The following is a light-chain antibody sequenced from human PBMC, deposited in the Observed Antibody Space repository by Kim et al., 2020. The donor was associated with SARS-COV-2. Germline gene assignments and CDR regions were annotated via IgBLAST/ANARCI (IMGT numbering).Light chain of an antibody. CDR3: QSYDSSNQV. V-gene: IGLV6-57*02. CDR2: EDN. Sequence: GTTVTISSTGSSGSIASNYVQWYQQRPGSAPTTVIYEDNQRPSGVPDRFSGSIDSSSNSASLTISGLKTEDEADYYCQSYDSSNQVFGGGTKLTVL. CDR1: SGSIASNY. J-gene: IGLJ3*02.